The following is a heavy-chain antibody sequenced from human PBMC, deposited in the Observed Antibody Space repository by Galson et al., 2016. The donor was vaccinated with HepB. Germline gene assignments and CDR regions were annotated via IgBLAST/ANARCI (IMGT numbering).Heavy chain of an antibody. J-gene: IGHJ5*02. Sequence: TLSLTCAVSGGSIRFNGYSWSWIRRPPGKGLEWIGYIYYSGSTYNNPSLKSRATISVDMSKNQFSLKLNSVTAADTAVYYCARVTAGYCNGGSCYTDWFDPWGQGTLVTVSS. V-gene: IGHV4-30-2*01. CDR1: GGSIRFNGYS. D-gene: IGHD2-15*01. CDR2: IYYSGST. CDR3: ARVTAGYCNGGSCYTDWFDP.